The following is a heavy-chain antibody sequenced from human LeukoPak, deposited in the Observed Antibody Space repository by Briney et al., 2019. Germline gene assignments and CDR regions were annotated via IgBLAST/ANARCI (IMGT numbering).Heavy chain of an antibody. D-gene: IGHD4-17*01. CDR1: GGSISSYY. CDR2: IYYSGST. Sequence: SETLSLTCTVSGGSISSYYWNWIRQPPGKGLEWIGYIYYSGSTNYNPPLKSRVTISVGTSKNQFSLKLSSVTAADTAVYYCARSITSTGTGDYWGQGTLVTVSS. J-gene: IGHJ4*02. CDR3: ARSITSTGTGDY. V-gene: IGHV4-59*01.